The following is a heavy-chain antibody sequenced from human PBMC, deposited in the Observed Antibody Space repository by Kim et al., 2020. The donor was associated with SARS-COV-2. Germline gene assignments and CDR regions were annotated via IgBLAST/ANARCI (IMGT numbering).Heavy chain of an antibody. CDR2: IYYSGST. Sequence: SETPSLTCTVSGGSVSSGSYYWSWIRQPPGKGLEWIGYIYYSGSTNYNPSLKSRVTISVDTSKNQFSLKLSSVTAADTAVYYCSLAGVGATTGFDYWGQGTLVTVSS. V-gene: IGHV4-61*01. J-gene: IGHJ4*02. D-gene: IGHD1-26*01. CDR3: SLAGVGATTGFDY. CDR1: GGSVSSGSYY.